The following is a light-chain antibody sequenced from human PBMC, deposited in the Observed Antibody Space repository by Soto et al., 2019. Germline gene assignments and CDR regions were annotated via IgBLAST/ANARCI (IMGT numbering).Light chain of an antibody. J-gene: IGLJ1*01. V-gene: IGLV2-14*01. Sequence: GASSDVGGYNYVSWYQQHPGKAPKLMICEVSNRPSGASNRFSGSKSGNTASLTISGLQAEDEADYYCTSYTSSITYVFGTGTKVTVL. CDR1: SSDVGGYNY. CDR2: EVS. CDR3: TSYTSSITYV.